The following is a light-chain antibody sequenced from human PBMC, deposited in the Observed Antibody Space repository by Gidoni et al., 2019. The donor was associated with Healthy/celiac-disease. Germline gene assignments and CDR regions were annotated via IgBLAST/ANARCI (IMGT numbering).Light chain of an antibody. Sequence: IALTQSPVTLSLSPGDSATLSCRASQSVSSSYLAWYQQKPGQAPRLLIYGASSRATGIPDRFSGSGSGTDFTLTISRLEPEDFAVYYCQQYGRSPLTFGGGTKVEIK. CDR3: QQYGRSPLT. V-gene: IGKV3-20*01. CDR2: GAS. J-gene: IGKJ4*01. CDR1: QSVSSSY.